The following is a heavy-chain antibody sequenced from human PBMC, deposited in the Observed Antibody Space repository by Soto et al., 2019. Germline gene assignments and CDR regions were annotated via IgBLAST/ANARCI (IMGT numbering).Heavy chain of an antibody. CDR2: ITSNGGNT. CDR3: ARRIPFGYGMDV. V-gene: IGHV3-64*01. J-gene: IGHJ6*02. CDR1: GFTFCSYA. D-gene: IGHD2-21*01. Sequence: GGSLRISCAASGFTFCSYAMHGVRQAPGKGLEYVSAITSNGGNTDYASSVKGRFTISRDNSKNTLYLQMGSLRAEDMAVYYCARRIPFGYGMDVWGQGTTVTVS.